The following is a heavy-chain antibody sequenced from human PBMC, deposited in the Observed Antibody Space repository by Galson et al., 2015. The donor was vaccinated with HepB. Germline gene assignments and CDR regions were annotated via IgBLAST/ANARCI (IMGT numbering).Heavy chain of an antibody. CDR1: GFTFSSYG. J-gene: IGHJ6*02. CDR3: ARSYSSSWYRSFYGMDV. D-gene: IGHD6-13*01. Sequence: SLRLSCAASGFTFSSYGMHWVRQAPGKGLEWVAVIWYDGSNKYYADSVKGRFTISRDNSKNTLYLQMNSLRAEDTAVYYCARSYSSSWYRSFYGMDVWGQGTTVTVSS. CDR2: IWYDGSNK. V-gene: IGHV3-33*01.